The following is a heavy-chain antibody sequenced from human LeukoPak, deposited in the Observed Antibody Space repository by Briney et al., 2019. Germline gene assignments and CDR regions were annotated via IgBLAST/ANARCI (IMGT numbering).Heavy chain of an antibody. CDR2: IYYSGST. Sequence: SETLSLTCTVSGGSISSYYWSWIRQPPGKGVERIGYIYYSGSTNYNPSLKSRVTISVDTSKNQFSLKLSSVTAADTAVYYCAREPLDYYYGMDVWGQGATVTVSS. CDR1: GGSISSYY. J-gene: IGHJ6*02. V-gene: IGHV4-59*01. CDR3: AREPLDYYYGMDV.